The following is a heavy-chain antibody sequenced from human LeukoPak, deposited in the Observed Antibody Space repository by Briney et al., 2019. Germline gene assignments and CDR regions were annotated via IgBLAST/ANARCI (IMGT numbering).Heavy chain of an antibody. CDR3: VSPKTNGWFDS. Sequence: SETLSLTCTVSGYSISTGYYWDWIRQPPGKRLEWIGNMYHTGTTYYNPSLKSRVTITIDTSKNQFSLKLRSVTAADTAVYYCVSPKTNGWFDSWGQGSLVTVSS. D-gene: IGHD2-8*01. CDR2: MYHTGTT. V-gene: IGHV4-38-2*02. J-gene: IGHJ5*01. CDR1: GYSISTGYY.